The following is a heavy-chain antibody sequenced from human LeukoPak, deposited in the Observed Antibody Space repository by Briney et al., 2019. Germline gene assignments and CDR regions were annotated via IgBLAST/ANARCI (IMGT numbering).Heavy chain of an antibody. Sequence: SETLSLTCTVSDYSISSGYGYYWGWIRQPPGKGLEWIGNIYHSGITYYNHFNSSLKSRVTISVDTSKNQFSLKLSSVTAADTAVYYCARGTMVRGVAYFDYWGQGTLLTVSS. CDR2: IYHSGIT. D-gene: IGHD3-10*01. CDR1: DYSISSGYGYY. V-gene: IGHV4-38-2*02. J-gene: IGHJ4*02. CDR3: ARGTMVRGVAYFDY.